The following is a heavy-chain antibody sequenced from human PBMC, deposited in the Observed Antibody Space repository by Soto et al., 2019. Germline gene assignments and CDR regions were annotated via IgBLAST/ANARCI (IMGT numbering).Heavy chain of an antibody. J-gene: IGHJ4*02. Sequence: QVQLQESGPGLVKPSWTLSVTCAVSGGSISSSNWWSWVRQPPGKGLEWIGEIYHSGSTNYNPSLKSRVTIAVDKSKNQFSLKLRSVPAADTAVYYCARIAVAGTRFDYWGQGTLVTVSS. CDR1: GGSISSSNW. V-gene: IGHV4-4*02. CDR2: IYHSGST. D-gene: IGHD6-19*01. CDR3: ARIAVAGTRFDY.